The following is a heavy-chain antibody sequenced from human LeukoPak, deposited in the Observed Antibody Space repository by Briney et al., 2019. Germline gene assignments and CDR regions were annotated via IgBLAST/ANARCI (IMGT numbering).Heavy chain of an antibody. CDR3: GKDLNYGLDY. V-gene: IGHV3-23*01. D-gene: IGHD4-11*01. J-gene: IGHJ4*02. CDR2: LSGSGNKT. Sequence: GGSLRLSCAASGFIFSTYAMSWVRQAPGKGLEWVSALSGSGNKTFYADSVKGRFTISRDNSKNTLYLQMNSLRAEDTAAYYCGKDLNYGLDYWGQGTLVTVSS. CDR1: GFIFSTYA.